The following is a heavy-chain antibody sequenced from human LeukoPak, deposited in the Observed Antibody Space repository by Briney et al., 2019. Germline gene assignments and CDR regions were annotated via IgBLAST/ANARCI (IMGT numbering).Heavy chain of an antibody. V-gene: IGHV4-59*04. Sequence: SETLSLTCSVSGDSIIGYYWGWIRQPPGKGLEWIGNIYYTGNTYYNSSLKSRVTISLDTSKNQFSLKLSSVTAADTAVYYCARSGWFGEASMLWGQGTLVTVSS. J-gene: IGHJ4*02. CDR3: ARSGWFGEASML. CDR1: GDSIIGYY. D-gene: IGHD3-10*01. CDR2: IYYTGNT.